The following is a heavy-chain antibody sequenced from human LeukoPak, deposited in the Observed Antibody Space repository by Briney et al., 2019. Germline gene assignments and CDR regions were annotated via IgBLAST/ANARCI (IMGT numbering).Heavy chain of an antibody. CDR1: GFTFSSYA. D-gene: IGHD3-10*01. Sequence: GGSLRLSCAASGFTFSSYAMSWVRQAPGKGLEWVSGISGSGGRTYYADSVKGRFTISRDNSKHTLYLQMKSRRAEDTAVYYCAKDTYVLRGYFDFWGQGTLVTVSS. J-gene: IGHJ4*02. CDR2: ISGSGGRT. V-gene: IGHV3-23*01. CDR3: AKDTYVLRGYFDF.